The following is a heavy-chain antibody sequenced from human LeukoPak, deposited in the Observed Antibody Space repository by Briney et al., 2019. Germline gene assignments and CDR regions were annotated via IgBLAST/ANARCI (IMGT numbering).Heavy chain of an antibody. CDR3: ARLFGGSYSGFDY. Sequence: GGSLRLSCAASGFTFNRYWMSWVRQAPGKGLEWVANIKQDGSEKYYVDPVKGRFTISRDNAKNSLYLQMNSLRAEDTAVYYCARLFGGSYSGFDYWGQGTLVTVSS. CDR2: IKQDGSEK. V-gene: IGHV3-7*01. CDR1: GFTFNRYW. D-gene: IGHD1-26*01. J-gene: IGHJ4*02.